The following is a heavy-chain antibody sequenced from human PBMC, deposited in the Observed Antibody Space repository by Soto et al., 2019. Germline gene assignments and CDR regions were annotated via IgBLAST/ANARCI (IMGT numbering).Heavy chain of an antibody. Sequence: ESLKISCKGSGYSFAGYWITWVRQKPGKGLEWMGRIDPSDSQTYYSPSFRGHVTISVTKSITTVFLQWSSLKASDTAMYYCARQIYDSDTGPNFQYYFDSWGQGTPVTVSS. D-gene: IGHD3-22*01. CDR2: IDPSDSQT. J-gene: IGHJ4*02. CDR1: GYSFAGYW. V-gene: IGHV5-10-1*01. CDR3: ARQIYDSDTGPNFQYYFDS.